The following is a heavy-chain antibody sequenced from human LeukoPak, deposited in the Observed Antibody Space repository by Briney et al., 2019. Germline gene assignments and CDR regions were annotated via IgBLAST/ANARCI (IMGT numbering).Heavy chain of an antibody. CDR2: INHSGST. V-gene: IGHV4-34*01. J-gene: IGHJ6*02. D-gene: IGHD5-12*01. Sequence: PSETLSLTCAVYGGSFRGYYWSWIRQPPGKGLDWIGEINHSGSTNYNPSLKSRVTISVDTSKNQFSLKLSSVTAADTAVYYCARVVATILYYYGMDVWGQGTTVTVSS. CDR1: GGSFRGYY. CDR3: ARVVATILYYYGMDV.